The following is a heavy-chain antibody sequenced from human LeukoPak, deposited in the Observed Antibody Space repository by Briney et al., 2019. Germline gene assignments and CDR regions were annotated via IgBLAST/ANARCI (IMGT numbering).Heavy chain of an antibody. V-gene: IGHV3-21*01. D-gene: IGHD4-17*01. CDR3: ARGHTVTSYFDY. Sequence: PGGSLRLSCAASGFTFSSYSMNWVRQAPGKGLEWVSSISSSSSYIYSADSVKGRFTISRDNAKNSLYLQMNSLRAEDTAVYYCARGHTVTSYFDYWGQGTLVTVSS. J-gene: IGHJ4*02. CDR1: GFTFSSYS. CDR2: ISSSSSYI.